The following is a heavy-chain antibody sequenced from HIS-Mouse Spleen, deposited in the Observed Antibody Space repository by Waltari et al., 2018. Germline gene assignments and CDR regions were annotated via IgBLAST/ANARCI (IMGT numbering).Heavy chain of an antibody. J-gene: IGHJ2*01. CDR2: IYYSGAT. CDR3: AREIPYSSSWYDWYFDL. V-gene: IGHV4-39*07. CDR1: GGSISSSSYY. D-gene: IGHD6-13*01. Sequence: QLQLQESGPGLVKPSETLSLTCTVSGGSISSSSYYWGWIRQPPGKGLEWIGSIYYSGATYDNPALKSRVTISVDTSKNQFSLKLSSVTAADTVVYYCAREIPYSSSWYDWYFDLWGRGTLVTVSS.